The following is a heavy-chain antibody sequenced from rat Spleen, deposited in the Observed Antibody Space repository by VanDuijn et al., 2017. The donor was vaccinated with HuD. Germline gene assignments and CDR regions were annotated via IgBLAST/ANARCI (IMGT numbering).Heavy chain of an antibody. Sequence: EVQMVESGGGLVKPGRSLKLSCAASGFTFSNYYMAWVRQAPTKGLEWVASISPSGGSTYYPDSVKGRFTISRDNAKSTLYLQMDSLRSEDTATYYCATAGGYSPYWYFDFWGPGTMVTVSS. CDR1: GFTFSNYY. D-gene: IGHD1-11*01. CDR2: ISPSGGST. J-gene: IGHJ1*01. CDR3: ATAGGYSPYWYFDF. V-gene: IGHV5-27*01.